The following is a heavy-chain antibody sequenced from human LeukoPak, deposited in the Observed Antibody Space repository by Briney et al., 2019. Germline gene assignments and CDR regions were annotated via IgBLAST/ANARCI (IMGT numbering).Heavy chain of an antibody. D-gene: IGHD6-13*01. CDR2: IYYSGST. Sequence: PSETLSLTCTVSGGSISSYYWGWIRQPPGKGLEWIGSIYYSGSTYYNPSLKSRVTISVDTSKNQFSLKLGSVTAADTAVYYCARHLYSSPPDYWGQGTLVTVSS. CDR3: ARHLYSSPPDY. V-gene: IGHV4-39*01. J-gene: IGHJ4*02. CDR1: GGSISSYY.